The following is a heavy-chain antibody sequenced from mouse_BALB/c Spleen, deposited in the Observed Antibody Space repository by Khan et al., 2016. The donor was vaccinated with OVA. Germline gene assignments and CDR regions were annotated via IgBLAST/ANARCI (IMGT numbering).Heavy chain of an antibody. CDR3: ARRNYFGYTFAY. J-gene: IGHJ3*01. Sequence: QVQLQQSGAGLARPGASMKLSCKASGYTFTDYYINWVKQRTGQGLEWIGEISPGSGDTYYNEKFKGKATLTADKSSTTAYMQLSSLTSEASAVYFCARRNYFGYTFAYWGQGTLVTVSA. V-gene: IGHV1-77*01. D-gene: IGHD1-2*01. CDR1: GYTFTDYY. CDR2: ISPGSGDT.